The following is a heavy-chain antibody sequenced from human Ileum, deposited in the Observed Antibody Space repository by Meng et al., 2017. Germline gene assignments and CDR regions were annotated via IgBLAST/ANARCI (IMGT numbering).Heavy chain of an antibody. V-gene: IGHV3-74*01. D-gene: IGHD1-26*01. CDR3: ARDSEAVGATIDY. CDR1: GFTFSNYW. CDR2: IHKDGSAT. J-gene: IGHJ4*02. Sequence: EVHLVESGVDLIQPGGSLRLSVAASGFTFSNYWMHWVRQAPGKGLVWVSRIHKDGSATAYADSVKGRFTISRDNAKNTLYLQMNSLRVEDTAVYYCARDSEAVGATIDYWGQGTLVTVSS.